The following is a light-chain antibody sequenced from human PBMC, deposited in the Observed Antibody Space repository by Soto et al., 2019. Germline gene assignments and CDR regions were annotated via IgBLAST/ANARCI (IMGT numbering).Light chain of an antibody. CDR1: QSVSSN. V-gene: IGKV3-15*01. CDR2: GAS. CDR3: QQYNNGWT. J-gene: IGKJ1*01. Sequence: EVGRTQSPATLSVSPGERATLSCSARQSVSSNLACYQQKPGQAPRLLIYGASTRATGIPARFSGSGSGTHVTHTISCLQSEDVAVYYCQQYNNGWTFGQGTKVDIK.